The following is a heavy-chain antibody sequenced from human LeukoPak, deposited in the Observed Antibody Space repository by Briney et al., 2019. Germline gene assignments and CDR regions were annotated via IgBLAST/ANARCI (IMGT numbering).Heavy chain of an antibody. Sequence: GESLKISCKGSGYSFAAYWIGWVRQMPGKGLEWMGIINPSDSDTRYSPSFQGHIAISADKSISTAYLQWSSLEASDTAMYYCARVATTRFDYWGQGTLVTVSS. CDR1: GYSFAAYW. J-gene: IGHJ4*02. V-gene: IGHV5-51*01. CDR2: INPSDSDT. D-gene: IGHD1-26*01. CDR3: ARVATTRFDY.